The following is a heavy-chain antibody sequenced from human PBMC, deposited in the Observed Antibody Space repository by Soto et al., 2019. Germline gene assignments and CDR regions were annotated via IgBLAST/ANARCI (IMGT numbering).Heavy chain of an antibody. CDR2: IWYDGSNK. CDR1: GFTFSSYG. J-gene: IGHJ4*02. V-gene: IGHV3-33*01. Sequence: QVQLVESGGGVVQPGRSLRLSCAASGFTFSSYGMHWVRQAPGKGLEWVAVIWYDGSNKYYADSVKGRFTISRDNSKNTLYLQMNSLRAEDTAVYYCARDPQTYSSSWYYFDYWGQGTLVTVSS. D-gene: IGHD6-13*01. CDR3: ARDPQTYSSSWYYFDY.